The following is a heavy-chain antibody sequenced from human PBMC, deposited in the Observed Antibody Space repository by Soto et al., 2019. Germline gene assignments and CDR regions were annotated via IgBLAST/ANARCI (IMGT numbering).Heavy chain of an antibody. J-gene: IGHJ4*02. CDR2: IYYSGST. CDR1: GGSVSSGSYY. Sequence: SETLSLTCTVSGGSVSSGSYYWSWIRQPPGKGLEWIGYIYYSGSTNYNPSLKSRVTISVDTSKNQFSLKLSSVTAADTAVYHCARGRAVAPLGYWGQGTLVTVSS. D-gene: IGHD6-19*01. CDR3: ARGRAVAPLGY. V-gene: IGHV4-61*01.